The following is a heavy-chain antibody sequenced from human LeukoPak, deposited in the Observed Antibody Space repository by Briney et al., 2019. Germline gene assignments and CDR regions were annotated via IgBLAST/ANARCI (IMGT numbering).Heavy chain of an antibody. D-gene: IGHD3-22*01. CDR3: AMNLHYYDSSGYYYVSRSRTGERNAFDI. V-gene: IGHV4-39*07. J-gene: IGHJ3*02. CDR2: IYYSGST. CDR1: GGSISSSSYY. Sequence: SETLSLTCTVSGGSISSSSYYWGWIRQPPGKGLEWIGSIYYSGSTYYNPSLKSRVTISVDTSKNQFSLKLSSVTAADTAVYYCAMNLHYYDSSGYYYVSRSRTGERNAFDIWGQGTMVTVSS.